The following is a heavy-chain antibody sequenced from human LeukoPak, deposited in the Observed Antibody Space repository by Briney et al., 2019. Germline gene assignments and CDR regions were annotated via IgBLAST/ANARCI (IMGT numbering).Heavy chain of an antibody. D-gene: IGHD1-1*01. CDR1: GFRIQ. CDR3: ASGSNRVFDY. V-gene: IGHV3-53*01. J-gene: IGHJ4*02. CDR2: THGDGST. Sequence: GGSLRLSCAASGFRIQMSWVRQAPGKRLEWVSMTHGDGSTNYADSVKGRFTISRDNSKNTMYLQINSLSVEDTAVYYCASGSNRVFDYWGQGTLVTVSS.